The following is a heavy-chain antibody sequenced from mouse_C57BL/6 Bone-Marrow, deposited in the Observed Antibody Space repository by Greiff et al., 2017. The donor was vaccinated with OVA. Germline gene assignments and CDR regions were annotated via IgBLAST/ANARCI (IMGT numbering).Heavy chain of an antibody. CDR3: ARRIDYYGSSYGWYFDV. Sequence: EVQLQQSGPELVKPGASVKMSCKASGYTFTDYNMHWVKQSHGKSLEWIGYINPNNGGTSYNQKFKGKATLTVNKSSSTAYMELRSLTSEDAAVYYCARRIDYYGSSYGWYFDVWGTGTTVTVSS. CDR2: INPNNGGT. J-gene: IGHJ1*03. D-gene: IGHD1-1*01. V-gene: IGHV1-22*01. CDR1: GYTFTDYN.